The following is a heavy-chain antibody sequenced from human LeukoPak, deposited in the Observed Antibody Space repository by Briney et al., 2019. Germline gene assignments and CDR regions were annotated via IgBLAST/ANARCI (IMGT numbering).Heavy chain of an antibody. CDR1: GGSFSGYY. J-gene: IGHJ3*02. CDR3: ARPQLAWGSDAFDI. V-gene: IGHV4-34*01. CDR2: INHSGST. Sequence: SETLSLTCAVYGGSFSGYYWSWIRQPPGKGLEWIGEINHSGSTNYNPSLKSRVTISVDTSKNQFSLKLSSVTAADTAVYYCARPQLAWGSDAFDIWGQGAMVTVSS. D-gene: IGHD3-3*02.